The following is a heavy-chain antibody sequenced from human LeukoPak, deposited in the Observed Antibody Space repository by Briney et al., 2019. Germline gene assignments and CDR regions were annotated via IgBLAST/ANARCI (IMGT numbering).Heavy chain of an antibody. CDR2: IYPGDSDT. D-gene: IGHD3-10*01. CDR3: ARHRIPYYYGSGSYYIPGTLDY. J-gene: IGHJ4*02. V-gene: IGHV5-51*01. Sequence: GESLKISCKGSGYSFTSYWLGWVRQMPGKGLEWMGIIYPGDSDTRYSPSFQGQVTISADKSISTAYLQWSSLKASDTAMYYCARHRIPYYYGSGSYYIPGTLDYWGQGTLVTVSS. CDR1: GYSFTSYW.